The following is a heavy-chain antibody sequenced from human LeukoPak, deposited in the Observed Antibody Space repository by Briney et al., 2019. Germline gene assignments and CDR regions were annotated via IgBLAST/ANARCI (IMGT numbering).Heavy chain of an antibody. CDR3: ARDGEYSSSSGLP. J-gene: IGHJ5*02. CDR2: IIPIFGTA. Sequence: SVKVSCKASGGTFSSYAISWVRQAPGQGLEWMGGIIPIFGTANYAQKFQGRVTITTDESTSTAYMELSSLRSEDTAVYYCARDGEYSSSSGLPWGPGTPVTPSP. CDR1: GGTFSSYA. V-gene: IGHV1-69*05. D-gene: IGHD6-6*01.